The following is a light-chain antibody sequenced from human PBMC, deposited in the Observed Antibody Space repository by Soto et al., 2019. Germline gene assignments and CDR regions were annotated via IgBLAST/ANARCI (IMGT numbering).Light chain of an antibody. CDR1: QTIDTN. Sequence: EIVMTQSPGTLSVSPGERATLSCRASQTIDTNLAWYQQRPGQAPRLLIFAASTRATGIPARFSGSGSGTEISPPLPSLQAEEFALYYCQQYNNRPPWTFGQGTKVDIK. V-gene: IGKV3-15*01. J-gene: IGKJ1*01. CDR3: QQYNNRPPWT. CDR2: AAS.